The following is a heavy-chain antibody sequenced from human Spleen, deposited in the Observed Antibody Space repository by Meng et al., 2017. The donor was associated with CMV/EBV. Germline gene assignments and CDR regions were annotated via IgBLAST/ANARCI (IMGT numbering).Heavy chain of an antibody. D-gene: IGHD2-2*01. J-gene: IGHJ3*02. V-gene: IGHV3-48*03. CDR2: ISSSGTTV. CDR3: ARKQGLVPAFIAFDI. Sequence: GGSLRLSCAASGITFSTFDMHWVRQAPGKGLEWISYISSSGTTVHYADSVKGRFTISRDNAKNSLYLQMNSLRAEDTAVYYCARKQGLVPAFIAFDIWGQGTMVTVS. CDR1: GITFSTFD.